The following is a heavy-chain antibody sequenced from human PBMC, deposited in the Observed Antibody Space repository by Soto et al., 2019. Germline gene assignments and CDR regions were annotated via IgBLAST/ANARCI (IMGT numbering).Heavy chain of an antibody. D-gene: IGHD3-9*01. CDR3: ARQGYYDILTGGGPNWFDP. CDR1: GYTFTSYA. Sequence: ASVKVSCKASGYTFTSYAMHWVRQAPGQRLEWMGWINAGNGNTKYSQKFQGRVTITRDTSASTAYMELSSLRSEDTAVYYCARQGYYDILTGGGPNWFDPWGQGTLVTVSS. CDR2: INAGNGNT. V-gene: IGHV1-3*01. J-gene: IGHJ5*02.